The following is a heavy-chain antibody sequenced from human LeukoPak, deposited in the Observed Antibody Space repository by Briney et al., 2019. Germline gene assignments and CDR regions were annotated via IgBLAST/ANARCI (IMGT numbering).Heavy chain of an antibody. V-gene: IGHV7-4-1*02. CDR1: GYTFTSYA. CDR2: INTNTGNP. Sequence: ASVKVSCKASGYTFTSYAMNWVRQAPGQGLEWMGWINTNTGNPTYAQGFTGRFVFSLDTSVSTAYLQISSLKAEDTAVYYCASPASRSGSPLAPFDYWGQGTLVTVSS. J-gene: IGHJ4*02. CDR3: ASPASRSGSPLAPFDY. D-gene: IGHD1-26*01.